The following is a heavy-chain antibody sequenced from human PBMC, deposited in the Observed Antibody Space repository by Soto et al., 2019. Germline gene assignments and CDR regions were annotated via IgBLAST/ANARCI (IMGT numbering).Heavy chain of an antibody. Sequence: QVQLQESGSRLVRPSQTLSLTCSVSGCSVNSGGYSWSWIRQPPGKGLEWIGFISPSGSPAYNPSLKSRVTISVDRSNNQISLEISSVTAADTAVYYCTRGVLAWGPGTLVTVSS. D-gene: IGHD2-8*01. J-gene: IGHJ5*02. CDR3: TRGVLA. V-gene: IGHV4-30-2*01. CDR1: GCSVNSGGYS. CDR2: ISPSGSP.